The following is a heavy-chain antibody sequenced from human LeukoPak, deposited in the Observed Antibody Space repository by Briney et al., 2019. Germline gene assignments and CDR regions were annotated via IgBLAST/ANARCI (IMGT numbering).Heavy chain of an antibody. V-gene: IGHV4-59*01. CDR3: ARDTGRDGIDY. D-gene: IGHD5-24*01. CDR1: GGSISSYY. Sequence: PSETLSLTCTVSGGSISSYYWSWIRQPPGKGLEWIGYIYYSGSTNYDPSLKSRATISVDTSKNQFSLKLSSVPAADTAAYYCARDTGRDGIDYWGQGTLVTVSS. J-gene: IGHJ4*02. CDR2: IYYSGST.